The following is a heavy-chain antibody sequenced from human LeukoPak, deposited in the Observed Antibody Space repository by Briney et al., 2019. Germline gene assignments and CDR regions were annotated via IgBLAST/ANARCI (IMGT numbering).Heavy chain of an antibody. CDR3: ARDGYSYGLT. V-gene: IGHV1-46*03. CDR2: INPSGGST. J-gene: IGHJ5*02. D-gene: IGHD5-18*01. Sequence: ASVKVSCKASGGTFSSYAISWVRQAPGQGLEWMGIINPSGGSTSYAQKFQGRVTMTRDTSTSTVYMELSSLRSEDPAVYYCARDGYSYGLTWGQGTLVTVSS. CDR1: GGTFSSYA.